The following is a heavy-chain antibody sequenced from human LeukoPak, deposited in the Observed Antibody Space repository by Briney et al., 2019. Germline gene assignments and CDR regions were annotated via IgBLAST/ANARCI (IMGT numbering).Heavy chain of an antibody. V-gene: IGHV3-7*01. CDR1: GFTFSSYW. CDR3: ARDRGSSDFDP. CDR2: IKQDGSGK. D-gene: IGHD6-19*01. J-gene: IGHJ5*02. Sequence: GGSLRLSCAASGFTFSSYWMSWVRQAPGKGLEWVANIKQDGSGKYYVDSVKGRFTISRDNAKNSLYLQMNSLRAEDTAVYYCARDRGSSDFDPGGQGILVTVSS.